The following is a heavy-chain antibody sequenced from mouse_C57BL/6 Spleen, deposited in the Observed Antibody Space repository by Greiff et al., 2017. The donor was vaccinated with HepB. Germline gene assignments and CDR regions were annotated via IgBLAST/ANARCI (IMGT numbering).Heavy chain of an antibody. CDR1: GYTFTDYN. D-gene: IGHD2-3*01. J-gene: IGHJ1*03. CDR2: INPNNGGT. CDR3: ARSSYDGYWYFDV. Sequence: VHVKQSGPELVKPGASVKIPCKASGYTFTDYNMDWVKQSHGKSLEWIGDINPNNGGTIYNQKFKGKATLTVDKSSSTAYMELRSLTSEDTAVYYCARSSYDGYWYFDVWGTGTTVTVSS. V-gene: IGHV1-18*01.